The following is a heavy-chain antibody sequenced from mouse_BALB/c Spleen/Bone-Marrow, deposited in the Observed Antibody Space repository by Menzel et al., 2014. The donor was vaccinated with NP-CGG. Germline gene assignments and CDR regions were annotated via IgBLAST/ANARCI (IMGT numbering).Heavy chain of an antibody. CDR1: GYAFTNYL. V-gene: IGHV1-54*03. CDR3: ARRLTGTLYFDY. CDR2: INPGSGAT. D-gene: IGHD4-1*01. Sequence: VQLQQSGAELVRPGTSAKVSCKASGYAFTNYLIEWVKQRPGQGLEWIGVINPGSGATNYNENFKGKATLTADKSSSTPYMQLSSLTSDDSAVYFCARRLTGTLYFDYWGQGTTLTVSS. J-gene: IGHJ2*01.